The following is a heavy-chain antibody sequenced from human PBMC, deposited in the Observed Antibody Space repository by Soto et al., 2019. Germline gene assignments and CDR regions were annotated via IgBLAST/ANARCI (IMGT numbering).Heavy chain of an antibody. CDR2: ISYDGSNK. V-gene: IGHV3-30*18. J-gene: IGHJ6*02. Sequence: GGSLRLSCAASGFTFSSYGMHWVRQAPGKGLEWVAVISYDGSNKYYADSVKGRFTISRDNSKNTLYLQMNSLRAEDTAVYYCAKGKRIAAAGKTSGMDVWGQGTTVTVS. CDR3: AKGKRIAAAGKTSGMDV. D-gene: IGHD6-13*01. CDR1: GFTFSSYG.